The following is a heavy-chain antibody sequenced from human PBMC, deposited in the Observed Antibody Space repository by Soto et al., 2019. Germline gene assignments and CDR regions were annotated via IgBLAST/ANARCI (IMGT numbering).Heavy chain of an antibody. CDR2: ITWNSGKI. D-gene: IGHD3-3*01. CDR1: GFTFDDYA. V-gene: IGHV3-9*01. CDR3: VRGFWSGSDDY. J-gene: IGHJ4*02. Sequence: EVQLVESGGGLVQPGRSLRLSCEASGFTFDDYAFHWVRQTPGKGLEWVAAITWNSGKINYADSVKGRFTISRDNAKNSLYLQMDSLRAEDTALYYCVRGFWSGSDDYWGQGTLVTVYS.